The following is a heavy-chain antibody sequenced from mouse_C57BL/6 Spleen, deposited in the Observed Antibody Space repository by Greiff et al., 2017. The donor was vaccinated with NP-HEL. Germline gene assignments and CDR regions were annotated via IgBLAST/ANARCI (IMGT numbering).Heavy chain of an antibody. CDR2: IYPRDGST. Sequence: VKLQQSDAELVKPGASVKISCKVSGYTFTDHTIHWMKQRPEQGLEWIGYIYPRDGSTKYNEKFKGKATLTADKSSSTAYMQLNSLTSEDSAVYFCARSHDYDEPYYAMDYWGQGTSDTVSS. V-gene: IGHV1-78*01. J-gene: IGHJ4*01. CDR3: ARSHDYDEPYYAMDY. CDR1: GYTFTDHT. D-gene: IGHD2-4*01.